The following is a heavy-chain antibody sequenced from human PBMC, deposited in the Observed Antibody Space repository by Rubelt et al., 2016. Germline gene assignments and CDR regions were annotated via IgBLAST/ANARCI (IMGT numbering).Heavy chain of an antibody. CDR2: IYYSGST. J-gene: IGHJ3*02. CDR3: ARGGDILTGYSDDAFDI. Sequence: QLQLQESGPGLVKPSETLSLTCTVSGGSISSSSYYWGWIRQPPGKGLEWIGSIYYSGSTYYNPSPKGRVTISVDTSKNQFSLKLSSVTAADTAVYYCARGGDILTGYSDDAFDIWGQGTMVTVSS. V-gene: IGHV4-39*07. CDR1: GGSISSSSYY. D-gene: IGHD3-9*01.